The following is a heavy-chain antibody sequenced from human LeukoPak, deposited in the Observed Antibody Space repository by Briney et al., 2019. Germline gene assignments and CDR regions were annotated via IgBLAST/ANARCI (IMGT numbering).Heavy chain of an antibody. CDR1: GFSFSSFA. J-gene: IGHJ4*02. CDR2: ISGGTT. D-gene: IGHD6-19*01. Sequence: GGSLRLSCAASGFSFSSFAMTWVRQAPGKGLEWIGFISGGTTEYAASVKGRFTISRDDSTSIAYLQMNSLTTEDTAVYYCSRGSGWLSVYWGQGTLVTVSS. V-gene: IGHV3-49*04. CDR3: SRGSGWLSVY.